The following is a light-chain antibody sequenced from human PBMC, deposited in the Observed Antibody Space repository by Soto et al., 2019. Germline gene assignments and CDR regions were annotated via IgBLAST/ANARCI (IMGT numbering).Light chain of an antibody. CDR2: DAS. CDR1: QDISNY. J-gene: IGKJ3*01. V-gene: IGKV1-33*01. CDR3: QQYDNLPLT. Sequence: DIQMTQXXSXLSXSVGDRXXITCQASQDISNYLNWYQQKPGKAPKLLIYDASNLETGVPSRFSGSGSGTDFTFTISSLQPEDIATYYCQQYDNLPLTFGPGTKVDIK.